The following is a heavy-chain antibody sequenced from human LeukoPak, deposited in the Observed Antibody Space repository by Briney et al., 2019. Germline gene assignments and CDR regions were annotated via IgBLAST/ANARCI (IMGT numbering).Heavy chain of an antibody. CDR2: ISGSGGST. D-gene: IGHD6-19*01. J-gene: IGHJ5*02. CDR1: GFTFSSYA. CDR3: AKDPWLVERVVWFDP. Sequence: GGSLRLSCAASGFTFSSYAMSWVRQAPEKGLEWVSAISGSGGSTYYADSVKGRFTISRDNSKNTLYLQMNSLRAKDTAVYYCAKDPWLVERVVWFDPWGQGTLVTVSS. V-gene: IGHV3-23*01.